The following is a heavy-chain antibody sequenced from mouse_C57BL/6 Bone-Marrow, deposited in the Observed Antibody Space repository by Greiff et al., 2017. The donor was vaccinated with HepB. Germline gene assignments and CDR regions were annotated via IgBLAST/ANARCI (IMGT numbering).Heavy chain of an antibody. CDR2: IDPSDSYT. V-gene: IGHV1-69*01. D-gene: IGHD3-3*01. CDR1: GYTFTSYW. CDR3: ARSRESYGYFDV. J-gene: IGHJ1*03. Sequence: VQLQESGAELVMPGASVKLSCKASGYTFTSYWMHWVKQRPGQGLEWIGEIDPSDSYTNYNQKFKGKSTLTVDKSSSTAYMQLSSLTSEDSAVYYCARSRESYGYFDVWGTGTTVTVSS.